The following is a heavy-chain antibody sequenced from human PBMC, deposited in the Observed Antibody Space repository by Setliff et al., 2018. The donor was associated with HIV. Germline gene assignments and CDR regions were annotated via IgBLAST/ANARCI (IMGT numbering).Heavy chain of an antibody. CDR3: QTNYYDTSGYYYGARNYFEY. V-gene: IGHV3-49*04. D-gene: IGHD3-22*01. CDR2: IRSKAYGGAT. CDR1: GFTFGDYA. J-gene: IGHJ4*02. Sequence: GGSLRLSCTASGFTFGDYAMSWVRQAPGKGLEWVGFIRSKAYGGATKYAASVKGRFTISRDDSKRIAYLQMNSLKTEDTAVYYCQTNYYDTSGYYYGARNYFEYWGQGTLVTVSS.